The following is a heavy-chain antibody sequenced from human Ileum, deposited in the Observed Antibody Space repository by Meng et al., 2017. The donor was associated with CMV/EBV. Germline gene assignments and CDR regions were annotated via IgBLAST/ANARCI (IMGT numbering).Heavy chain of an antibody. V-gene: IGHV3-21*01. Sequence: GFTFSSDSMNWVRQAPGKGLEWVSSISSSSSYIYYADSVKGRFTISRDNAKNSLYLQMNSLRAEDTAVYYCARFRYCSSTSCRASDYWGQGTLVTVSS. J-gene: IGHJ4*02. CDR1: GFTFSSDS. D-gene: IGHD2-2*01. CDR3: ARFRYCSSTSCRASDY. CDR2: ISSSSSYI.